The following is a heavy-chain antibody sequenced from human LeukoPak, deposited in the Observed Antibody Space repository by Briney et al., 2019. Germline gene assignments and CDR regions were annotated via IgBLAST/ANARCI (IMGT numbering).Heavy chain of an antibody. V-gene: IGHV3-23*01. Sequence: GGSLRLSCAASGFTFSSYAMSWVRQAPGKGLEGVSAISGSGGSTYYADSVRDRFTISRDNSKNTLYLQMNSLRAEDTAVYYCAKHYDGNLSGAFDIWGQGTMVTVSS. CDR2: ISGSGGST. CDR3: AKHYDGNLSGAFDI. D-gene: IGHD5-12*01. J-gene: IGHJ3*02. CDR1: GFTFSSYA.